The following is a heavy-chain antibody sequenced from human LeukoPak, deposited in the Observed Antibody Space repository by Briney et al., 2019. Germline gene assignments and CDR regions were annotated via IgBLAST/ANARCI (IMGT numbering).Heavy chain of an antibody. D-gene: IGHD1-14*01. J-gene: IGHJ4*02. CDR3: AREGNRENYFDY. CDR1: GGTFSSYA. V-gene: IGHV1-69*13. Sequence: GASVKVSCKASGGTFSSYAISWARQAPGQGLEWMGGIIPIFGTANYAQKFQGRVTITADESTSTAYMELSSLRSEDTAVYYCAREGNRENYFDYWGQGTLVTVSS. CDR2: IIPIFGTA.